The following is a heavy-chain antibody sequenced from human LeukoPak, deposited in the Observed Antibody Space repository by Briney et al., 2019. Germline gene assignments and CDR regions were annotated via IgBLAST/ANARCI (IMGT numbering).Heavy chain of an antibody. Sequence: SETLSLTCTVSGGSISSYYWSWIRQPPGRGLEWIGYIYYSGSTNYNPSLKSRVTISVDTSKNQFSLKLSSVTAADTAVYYCARDQGSSWYGNWFDPWGQGTLVTVSS. CDR3: ARDQGSSWYGNWFDP. D-gene: IGHD6-13*01. CDR1: GGSISSYY. J-gene: IGHJ5*02. V-gene: IGHV4-59*01. CDR2: IYYSGST.